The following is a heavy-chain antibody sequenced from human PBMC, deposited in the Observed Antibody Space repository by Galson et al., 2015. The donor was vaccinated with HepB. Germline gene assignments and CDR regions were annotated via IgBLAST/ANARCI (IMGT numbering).Heavy chain of an antibody. D-gene: IGHD3-3*01. CDR1: GYTFTSYA. CDR2: ISENSGNT. Sequence: SVKVSCKASGYTFTSYAISWVRQAPGQGLECMGWISENSGNTNYAQDFQGRVTMTTDTSTSTAYMELRGLRSDDTAVYFCARTAYYDSWSGYYIPHYMDIWGKGTTVTVSS. J-gene: IGHJ6*03. V-gene: IGHV1-18*01. CDR3: ARTAYYDSWSGYYIPHYMDI.